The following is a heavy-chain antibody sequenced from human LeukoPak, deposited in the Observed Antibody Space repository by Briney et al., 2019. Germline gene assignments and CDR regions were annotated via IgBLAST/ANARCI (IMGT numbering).Heavy chain of an antibody. V-gene: IGHV3-23*01. D-gene: IGHD1-26*01. Sequence: GGSLRLSCAASGFTFXSYXXSXVXQAPGXXLXWVSGISGSGGSANYADSVKGRFTISRDNSKNTLYLQMNSLRAEDTAVYYCAKPSGSYSVFDYWGQGTLVAVSS. CDR3: AKPSGSYSVFDY. CDR2: ISGSGGSA. J-gene: IGHJ4*02. CDR1: GFTFXSYX.